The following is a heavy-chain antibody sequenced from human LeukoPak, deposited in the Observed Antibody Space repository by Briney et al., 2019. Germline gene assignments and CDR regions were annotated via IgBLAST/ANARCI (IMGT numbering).Heavy chain of an antibody. Sequence: GSLRLSCAASVFTFSNYAMSWVRPTPGKGLEWVSGISGSGGTTYYADSVKGRFTVSRDNSKNTLYLQMNSLRAEDTAVYYCAKATVFGVVDYFDYWGQGTLVTVSS. V-gene: IGHV3-23*01. CDR3: AKATVFGVVDYFDY. J-gene: IGHJ4*02. D-gene: IGHD3-3*01. CDR1: VFTFSNYA. CDR2: ISGSGGTT.